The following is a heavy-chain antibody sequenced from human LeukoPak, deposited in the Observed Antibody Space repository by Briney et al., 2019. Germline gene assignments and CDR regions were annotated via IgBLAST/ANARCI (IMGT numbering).Heavy chain of an antibody. CDR2: IYYSGST. V-gene: IGHV4-59*08. D-gene: IGHD6-13*01. Sequence: PSETLSLTCTVSGGSISSYYWSWIRQPPGKGLEWIGYIYYSGSTNYNPSLKSRVTISVDTSKNQFSLKLSSVTAADTAVYYCAGGGYSSSTNLFDYWGQGTLVTVSS. CDR3: AGGGYSSSTNLFDY. J-gene: IGHJ4*02. CDR1: GGSISSYY.